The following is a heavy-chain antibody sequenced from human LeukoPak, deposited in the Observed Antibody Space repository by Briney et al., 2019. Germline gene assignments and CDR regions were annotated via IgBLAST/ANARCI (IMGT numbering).Heavy chain of an antibody. D-gene: IGHD2-21*02. CDR2: IYYSGIT. CDR3: ARLRVTTGFDY. CDR1: DGSITRSSYY. Sequence: SETLSLTCTVSDGSITRSSYYWGWIRQTPGEGLDWIGSIYYSGITYYNPSLQGRVTMSVDTSKNQFSLRLNSVTVADTAVYYCARLRVTTGFDYWDQGIPVTVSS. V-gene: IGHV4-39*01. J-gene: IGHJ4*02.